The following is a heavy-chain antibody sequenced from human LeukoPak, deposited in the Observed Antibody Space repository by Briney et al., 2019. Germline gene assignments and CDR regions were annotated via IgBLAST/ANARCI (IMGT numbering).Heavy chain of an antibody. V-gene: IGHV4-59*12. CDR2: IYYSGST. CDR3: AREGYYYDSSGYYGRVFDY. D-gene: IGHD3-22*01. J-gene: IGHJ4*02. Sequence: SETLSLTCTVSGGSISSYYWSWIRQPPGKGLEWIGYIYYSGSTNYNPSLKSRVTISVDTSKNQFSLKLSSVTAADTAVYYCAREGYYYDSSGYYGRVFDYWGQGTLVTVSS. CDR1: GGSISSYY.